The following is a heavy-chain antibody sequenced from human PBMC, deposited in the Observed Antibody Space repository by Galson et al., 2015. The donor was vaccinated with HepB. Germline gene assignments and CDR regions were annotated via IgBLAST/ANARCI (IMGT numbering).Heavy chain of an antibody. Sequence: SLRLSCAASGFTFNHYAMHWVRQAPGKGLEWLAVISSGGSNKFHADSMKGRFTISRDNSKNTLYLQMNSLTIEDTAVYYCGKAGDSGWYEMDYWGRGTLVTVSS. J-gene: IGHJ4*02. CDR1: GFTFNHYA. D-gene: IGHD6-19*01. CDR2: ISSGGSNK. V-gene: IGHV3-30*18. CDR3: GKAGDSGWYEMDY.